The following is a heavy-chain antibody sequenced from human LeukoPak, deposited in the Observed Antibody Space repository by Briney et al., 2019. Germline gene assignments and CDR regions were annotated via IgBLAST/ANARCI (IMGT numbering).Heavy chain of an antibody. CDR3: ARGDTVMVDYYYYMDV. CDR2: IRYDGSNG. V-gene: IGHV3-30*02. Sequence: GGSLRLSCAASGFTFSNYGMHWVRQAPGKGLEWVAFIRYDGSNGYYADSVKGRFTISRDNSKNTHYLQLNSLRAEDTAVYYCARGDTVMVDYYYYMDVWGKGTTVTISS. J-gene: IGHJ6*03. D-gene: IGHD5-18*01. CDR1: GFTFSNYG.